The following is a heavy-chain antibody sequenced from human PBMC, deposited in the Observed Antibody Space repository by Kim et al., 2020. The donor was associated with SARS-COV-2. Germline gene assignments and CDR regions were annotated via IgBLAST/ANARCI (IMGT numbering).Heavy chain of an antibody. Sequence: SETLSLTCTLSGDSITSYYWAWIRQPPGKGLEWIGNIYHSGSTNYNPSLKSRVTISVDVSRDQFSLKLSSVTAADTAIYYCATERGNFVLDYWGQGALVTVSS. J-gene: IGHJ4*02. D-gene: IGHD3-16*02. CDR3: ATERGNFVLDY. CDR2: IYHSGST. V-gene: IGHV4-59*01. CDR1: GDSITSYY.